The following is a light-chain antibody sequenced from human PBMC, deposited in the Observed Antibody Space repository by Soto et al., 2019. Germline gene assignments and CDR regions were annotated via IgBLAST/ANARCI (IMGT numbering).Light chain of an antibody. CDR1: QSVNNF. J-gene: IGKJ3*01. Sequence: EIVLTQSPGTLSYSPGDRATLSCRASQSVNNFLAWYQQKPGQPPRLLIYDASSRPPGFPDRFSGSESGTDFTLTISRLEPEDFAVYYSQPSATFGPGTKGDI. CDR3: QPSAT. V-gene: IGKV3-20*01. CDR2: DAS.